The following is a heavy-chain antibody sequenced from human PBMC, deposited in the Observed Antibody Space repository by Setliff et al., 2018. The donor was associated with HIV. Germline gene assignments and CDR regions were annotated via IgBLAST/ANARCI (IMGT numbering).Heavy chain of an antibody. Sequence: PSETLSLTCTVSGGSIRSYYWSWIRQSPGKGLEWIGYVFYNGDTAYNPSLKSRLTISVDTSKSQFSLKVTSVTAADTAVYYCARQITMVRGVYQPYYYYYMDVWGKGTTVTVSS. D-gene: IGHD3-10*01. CDR1: GGSIRSYY. J-gene: IGHJ6*03. CDR2: VFYNGDT. V-gene: IGHV4-59*08. CDR3: ARQITMVRGVYQPYYYYYMDV.